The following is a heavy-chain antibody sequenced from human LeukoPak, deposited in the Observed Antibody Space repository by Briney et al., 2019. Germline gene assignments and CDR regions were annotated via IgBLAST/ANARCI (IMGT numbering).Heavy chain of an antibody. Sequence: PGGSLRLSCAASGFTFSSYATSWVRQAPGKGLEWVSAISGSGGSTYYADSVKGRFTISRDNSKNTLYLQMNSLRAEDTAVYYCARTAEALSPAIFGVVIIPYYYMDVWGKGTTVTVSS. CDR1: GFTFSSYA. CDR2: ISGSGGST. D-gene: IGHD3-3*01. CDR3: ARTAEALSPAIFGVVIIPYYYMDV. J-gene: IGHJ6*03. V-gene: IGHV3-23*01.